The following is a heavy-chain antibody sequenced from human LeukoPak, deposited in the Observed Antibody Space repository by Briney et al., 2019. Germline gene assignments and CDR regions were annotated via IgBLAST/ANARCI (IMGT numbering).Heavy chain of an antibody. CDR1: GYSFSSYW. CDR3: ARLGGYDNYYYYGMDV. V-gene: IGHV5-51*01. J-gene: IGHJ6*04. D-gene: IGHD5-12*01. CDR2: IYPGDSDT. Sequence: ESLKISCKGSGYSFSSYWIAWVRQMPGKGLEWMGIIYPGDSDTRYSPSFQGQVSISADKSISTAYLQWSSLKASDSAMYYCARLGGYDNYYYYGMDVWGKGTTVTVSS.